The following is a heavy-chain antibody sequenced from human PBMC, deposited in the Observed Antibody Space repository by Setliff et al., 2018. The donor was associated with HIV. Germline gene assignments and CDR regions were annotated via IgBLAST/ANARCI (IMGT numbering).Heavy chain of an antibody. CDR3: ARPGRSGVFDY. CDR1: GGIFSRFA. J-gene: IGHJ4*02. D-gene: IGHD1-26*01. Sequence: GASVKVSCKASGGIFSRFAFSWVRQAPGQGLEWMGGIIPIFGTPNYAQKFQGRVTITTDESTNTVYMELYSLTSEDTAIYYCARPGRSGVFDYWGQGTLVTVSS. V-gene: IGHV1-69*05. CDR2: IIPIFGTP.